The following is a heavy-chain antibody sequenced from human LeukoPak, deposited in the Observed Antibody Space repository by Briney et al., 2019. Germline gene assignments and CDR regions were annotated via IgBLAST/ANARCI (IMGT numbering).Heavy chain of an antibody. J-gene: IGHJ4*02. Sequence: GGSLRLSCAASGLTFDDYAMHWVRQAPGKGLEWVSGISWNSGSIGYADSVKGRFTISRDNAKNSLYLQMNSLRAEDTALYYCAKAGHKDIVVVPAAKSRFDYWGQGTLVTVSS. CDR1: GLTFDDYA. CDR3: AKAGHKDIVVVPAAKSRFDY. CDR2: ISWNSGSI. D-gene: IGHD2-2*01. V-gene: IGHV3-9*01.